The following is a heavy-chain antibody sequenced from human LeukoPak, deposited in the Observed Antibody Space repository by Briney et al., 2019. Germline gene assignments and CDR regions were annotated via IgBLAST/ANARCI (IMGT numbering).Heavy chain of an antibody. J-gene: IGHJ4*02. CDR3: ATLPYDYGGNSGSANDY. D-gene: IGHD4-23*01. V-gene: IGHV1-46*01. CDR1: GYTFTSYY. Sequence: ASVKVSCKASGYTFTSYYMHWVRQAPGQGLEWMGIINPSGGSTSYAQKFRGRVTMTRDTSTSTVYMELSSLRSEDTAVYYCATLPYDYGGNSGSANDYWGQGTLVTVSS. CDR2: INPSGGST.